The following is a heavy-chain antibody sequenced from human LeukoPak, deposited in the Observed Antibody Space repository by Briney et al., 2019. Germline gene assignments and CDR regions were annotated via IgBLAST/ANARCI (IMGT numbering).Heavy chain of an antibody. V-gene: IGHV3-21*01. D-gene: IGHD3-10*01. CDR3: ARLVGNYASGKFDS. J-gene: IGHJ4*02. Sequence: PGGSLRLSCAASGFTFSSYTMTWVRQAPGKGLEWVSSISGNSNYILYARSLKGRFTVSRGDYSLCLQMHSLRAEDTAVYYCARLVGNYASGKFDSWGQGTLVTVSS. CDR2: ISGNSNYI. CDR1: GFTFSSYT.